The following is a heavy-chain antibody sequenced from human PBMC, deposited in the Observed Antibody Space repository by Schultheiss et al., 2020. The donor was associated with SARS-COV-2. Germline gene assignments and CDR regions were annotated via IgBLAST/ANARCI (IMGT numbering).Heavy chain of an antibody. CDR2: ISHSGST. J-gene: IGHJ4*02. CDR3: ARFETVAGFSYFDY. V-gene: IGHV4-34*01. D-gene: IGHD6-19*01. CDR1: GGSFSGYY. Sequence: SETLSLTCAVYGGSFSGYYWSWIRQPPGKGLEWIGEISHSGSTNYNPSLKSRVTISVDTSKNQFSLKLSSVTAADTAVYYCARFETVAGFSYFDYWGQGTLVTVSS.